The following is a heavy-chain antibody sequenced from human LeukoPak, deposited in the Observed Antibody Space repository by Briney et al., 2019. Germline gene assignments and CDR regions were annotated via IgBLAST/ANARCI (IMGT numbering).Heavy chain of an antibody. D-gene: IGHD2-15*01. CDR1: GFTFSSYA. CDR3: AKDRNPRGGGSCYAY. CDR2: FSGSGGST. V-gene: IGHV3-23*01. Sequence: GGSLRLSCAASGFTFSSYAMSWVRQAPGKGLECISGFSGSGGSTYYADSVKGRFTISRDNSKNTLYLQMNSLRAEDTAVYYCAKDRNPRGGGSCYAYWGQGTLVTVSS. J-gene: IGHJ4*02.